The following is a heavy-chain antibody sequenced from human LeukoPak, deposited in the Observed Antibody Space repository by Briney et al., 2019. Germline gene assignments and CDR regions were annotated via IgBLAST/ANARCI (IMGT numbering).Heavy chain of an antibody. D-gene: IGHD2-2*01. CDR2: LNPSGGST. CDR3: ARFVVVRGPMEYYYYYMDV. Sequence: ASVKVSCKASGYTFTFYYIHWVRLAPGQGLEWMGILNPSGGSTTYAQKFQGRVTMTRDMSSSTVYMELSSLRSEDTAVFFCARFVVVRGPMEYYYYYMDVWGRGTTVIVSS. V-gene: IGHV1-46*01. CDR1: GYTFTFYY. J-gene: IGHJ6*03.